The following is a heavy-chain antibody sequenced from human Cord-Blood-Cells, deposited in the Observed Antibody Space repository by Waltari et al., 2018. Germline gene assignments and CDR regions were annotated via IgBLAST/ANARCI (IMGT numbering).Heavy chain of an antibody. CDR1: GGSFSGYY. CDR3: ARGWRYCSSTSCHYYYGMDV. Sequence: QVQLQQWGAGLLKPSETLSLTCAVYGGSFSGYYWSWLRQPPGKGLEWIGEINHSGSTNYNPSLKSRVTISVDTSKNQFSLKLSSVTAADTAVYYCARGWRYCSSTSCHYYYGMDVWGQGTTVTVSS. D-gene: IGHD2-2*01. J-gene: IGHJ6*02. V-gene: IGHV4-34*01. CDR2: INHSGST.